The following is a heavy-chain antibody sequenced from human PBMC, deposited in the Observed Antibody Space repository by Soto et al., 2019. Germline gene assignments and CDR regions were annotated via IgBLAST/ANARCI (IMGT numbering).Heavy chain of an antibody. J-gene: IGHJ4*02. CDR1: GGSFSGYY. CDR3: ARGWGAVADY. V-gene: IGHV4-34*01. Sequence: QVQLQQWGAGLLKPSETLSLTCAVYGGSFSGYYWNWIRQPPGKGLEWIGEINHSGSTNYNPSRKSRVTISVDTSKNQFSPKVTSVTAADTAVYYCARGWGAVADYWGQGTLVTVSS. D-gene: IGHD6-19*01. CDR2: INHSGST.